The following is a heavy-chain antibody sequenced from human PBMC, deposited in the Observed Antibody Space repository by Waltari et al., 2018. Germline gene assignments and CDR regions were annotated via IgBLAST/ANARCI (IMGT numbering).Heavy chain of an antibody. CDR1: GYTFTGYY. V-gene: IGHV1-2*02. Sequence: QVQLVQSGAEVKKPGASVKVSCKASGYTFTGYYMHWVRQAPGQGLEWMGWINPNRVGTNYEQKFQGRVTMTRDTSISTAYMELSRLRSDDTAVYYCARGPWCSSTSCYGYYYYYMDVWGKGTTVTISS. CDR2: INPNRVGT. CDR3: ARGPWCSSTSCYGYYYYYMDV. J-gene: IGHJ6*03. D-gene: IGHD2-2*01.